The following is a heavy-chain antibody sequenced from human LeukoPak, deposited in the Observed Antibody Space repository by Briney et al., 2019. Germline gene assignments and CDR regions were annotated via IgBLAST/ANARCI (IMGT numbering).Heavy chain of an antibody. V-gene: IGHV4-4*07. Sequence: SETLSLTCTASGASISSYYWSWVRQPAGEGLEWIGRIYTSGSTNYKPSFKSRVTMSVDTSKNQFSLKLTSVTAADTAVYYCARDGVENSSWYPLDSWGPGTLVTVSS. CDR1: GASISSYY. CDR2: IYTSGST. D-gene: IGHD6-13*01. J-gene: IGHJ4*02. CDR3: ARDGVENSSWYPLDS.